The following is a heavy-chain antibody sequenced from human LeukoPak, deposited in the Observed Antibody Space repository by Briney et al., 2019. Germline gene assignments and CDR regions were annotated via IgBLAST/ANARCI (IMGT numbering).Heavy chain of an antibody. CDR1: GGSISSGGYY. CDR2: IYYSGST. D-gene: IGHD2-2*01. CDR3: ARGSLGYCSSTSCSWFDP. J-gene: IGHJ5*02. Sequence: KASETLSLTRTVSGGSISSGGYYWSWIRQHPGKGLEWIGDIYYSGSTYYNPSLKRRVTISVETSKNQFSLKLSSVPAADTAVYYCARGSLGYCSSTSCSWFDPWGQGTLVTGSS. V-gene: IGHV4-31*03.